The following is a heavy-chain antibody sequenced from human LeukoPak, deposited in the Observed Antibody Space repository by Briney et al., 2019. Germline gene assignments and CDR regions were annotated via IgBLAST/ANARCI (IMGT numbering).Heavy chain of an antibody. Sequence: GGSLRLSCAASGFAFSSYVMSWVRQAPGKGLEWVSAISGSGESTYYADSVKGRFTISRDNSKNTVYLQMNGLRAEDTAIYYCAKTIGSAYGPIDYWGQRTLVTVSS. V-gene: IGHV3-23*01. CDR2: ISGSGEST. CDR1: GFAFSSYV. CDR3: AKTIGSAYGPIDY. D-gene: IGHD3-10*01. J-gene: IGHJ4*02.